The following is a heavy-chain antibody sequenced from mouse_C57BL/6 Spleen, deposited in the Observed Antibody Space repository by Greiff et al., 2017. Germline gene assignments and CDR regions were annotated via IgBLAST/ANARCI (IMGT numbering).Heavy chain of an antibody. CDR3: ARHLRQGYYYAMDV. CDR1: GFTFSDYG. V-gene: IGHV5-17*01. CDR2: ISSGSSTI. D-gene: IGHD2-12*01. Sequence: EVQVVEPGGGFVMPGGSLKLSCAASGFTFSDYGMHWVRQAPEKGLEWVAYISSGSSTIYYADTVKGRSTFSRDNAKNTLFLQMTSLRCGGTAMYYCARHLRQGYYYAMDVWGQGTSVTVSS. J-gene: IGHJ4*01.